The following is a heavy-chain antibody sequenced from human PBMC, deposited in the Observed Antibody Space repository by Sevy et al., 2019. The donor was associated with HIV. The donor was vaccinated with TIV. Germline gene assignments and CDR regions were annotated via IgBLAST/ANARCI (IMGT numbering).Heavy chain of an antibody. Sequence: ASVKDSCKASRYRFTSYYMHWVRQAPGQGLEWMGITNPSSGSTTYAQKLQGRVTMTRDTSTNTVYMELSSLRSEDTAVYYCAREGISVSGLTGYFDLWGRGTLVTVSS. D-gene: IGHD6-19*01. CDR2: TNPSSGST. CDR1: RYRFTSYY. CDR3: AREGISVSGLTGYFDL. V-gene: IGHV1-46*01. J-gene: IGHJ2*01.